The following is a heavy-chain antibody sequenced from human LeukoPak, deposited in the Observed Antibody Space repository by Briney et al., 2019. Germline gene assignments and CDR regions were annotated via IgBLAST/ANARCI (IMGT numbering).Heavy chain of an antibody. D-gene: IGHD4-11*01. CDR2: IGAGGYGT. V-gene: IGHV3-23*01. J-gene: IGHJ4*02. CDR1: GFTFSSYA. Sequence: PGGSLRLSCAASGFTFSSYAMGWVRQAPGKGLEWLSSIGAGGYGTYYADSVKGRFTISRDNSKNTVYLQMNSLRAEDTALYYCAKADVNTVRVYDYWGQGTLVTISS. CDR3: AKADVNTVRVYDY.